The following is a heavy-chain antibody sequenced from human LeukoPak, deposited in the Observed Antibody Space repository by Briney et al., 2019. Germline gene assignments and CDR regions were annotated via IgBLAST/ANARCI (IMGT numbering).Heavy chain of an antibody. CDR3: AKDKFYDILTGYLFDY. Sequence: GGSLRLSCAASGLTFSSYAMSWVRQAPGKGLEWVSAISGSGGSTYYADSVKGRFTISRDNSKNTLYLQMNSLRAEDTAVYYCAKDKFYDILTGYLFDYWGQGTLVTVSS. D-gene: IGHD3-9*01. CDR1: GLTFSSYA. V-gene: IGHV3-23*01. CDR2: ISGSGGST. J-gene: IGHJ4*02.